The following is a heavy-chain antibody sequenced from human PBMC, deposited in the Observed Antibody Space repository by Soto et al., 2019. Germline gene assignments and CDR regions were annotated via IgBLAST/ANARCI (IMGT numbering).Heavy chain of an antibody. CDR1: GGFLSESY. CDR3: VRIRYQLPSSVLWLDP. D-gene: IGHD3-16*01. J-gene: IGHJ5*02. CDR2: INHVGGT. Sequence: PSETLSLTCAAYGGFLSESYWTWIRQPPRKGLEWIGEINHVGGTNYNPSLKSRVTMSVDTSQNQFSLRLISVTAADTAMYFCVRIRYQLPSSVLWLDPWGQGTPVTVSS. V-gene: IGHV4-34*01.